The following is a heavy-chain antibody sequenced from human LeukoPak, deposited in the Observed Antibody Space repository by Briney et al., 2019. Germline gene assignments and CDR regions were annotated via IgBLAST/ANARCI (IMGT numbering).Heavy chain of an antibody. CDR1: GGSISSGGYY. V-gene: IGHV4-31*03. CDR3: ARDLMELHWFDS. CDR2: IYYSGRT. J-gene: IGHJ5*01. Sequence: SQTLSLTCTVSGGSISSGGYYWTWIRQHPGKGLEWIGYIYYSGRTHYNPSLKSRASISVDTSKNHFSLKLSSVTAADTAIYYCARDLMELHWFDSWGQGSLVTVSS. D-gene: IGHD3-10*01.